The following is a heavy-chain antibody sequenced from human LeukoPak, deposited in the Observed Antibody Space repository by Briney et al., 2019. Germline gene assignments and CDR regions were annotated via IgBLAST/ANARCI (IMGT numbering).Heavy chain of an antibody. CDR3: AKDRIVVATATD. J-gene: IGHJ4*02. CDR1: GFTFSKYA. CDR2: ITGTTGGT. V-gene: IGHV3-23*01. Sequence: PGGSLRLSCAASGFTFSKYAMTWVRQAPGRRLEVVSSITGTTGGTYYADSVKGRFTISRDNSKNTLYLQMNSLRAEDTAVYYCAKDRIVVATATDWGQGTLVTVSS. D-gene: IGHD2-21*02.